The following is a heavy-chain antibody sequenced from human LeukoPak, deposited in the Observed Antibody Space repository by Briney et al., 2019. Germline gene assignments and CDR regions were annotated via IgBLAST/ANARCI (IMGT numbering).Heavy chain of an antibody. CDR2: INPNSGGT. V-gene: IGHV1-2*02. CDR1: GYTFTVYY. CDR3: ARGPDYYGSGSYYPPFDY. D-gene: IGHD3-10*01. J-gene: IGHJ4*02. Sequence: ASVKVSCKASGYTFTVYYMHLVRQAPGQGLGWMGWINPNSGGTNYAQKFQGRVTMTRDTSISKAYMELSRLRSDDTAVYYCARGPDYYGSGSYYPPFDYWGQGTLVAVSS.